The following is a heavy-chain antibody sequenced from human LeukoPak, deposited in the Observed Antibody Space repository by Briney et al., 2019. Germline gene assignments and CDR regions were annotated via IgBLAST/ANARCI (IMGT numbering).Heavy chain of an antibody. CDR1: GFTFSSYE. CDR3: ARDSYRVVPFDY. Sequence: GGSLRLSCAASGFTFSSYEMNWVRQAPGKGLEWVSYISSSGSTIYYADSVKGRFTISRDNAKNSLYLQMNSLRAEDTAVYHCARDSYRVVPFDYWGQGTLVTVSS. J-gene: IGHJ4*02. CDR2: ISSSGSTI. D-gene: IGHD3-3*01. V-gene: IGHV3-48*03.